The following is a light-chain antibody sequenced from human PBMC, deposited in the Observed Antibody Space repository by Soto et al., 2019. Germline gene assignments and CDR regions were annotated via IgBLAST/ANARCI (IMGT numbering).Light chain of an antibody. CDR1: QYIGSY. Sequence: DIQVTQSPSSLPASVGDRVTITCRASQYIGSYLNWYQQKSGKAPNLLIHAATLLQSGVPSRFSGSESGTDFTLTISSLQPEDFATYFCQQSFSTPLTFGGGTKVDNK. J-gene: IGKJ4*01. CDR3: QQSFSTPLT. V-gene: IGKV1-39*01. CDR2: AAT.